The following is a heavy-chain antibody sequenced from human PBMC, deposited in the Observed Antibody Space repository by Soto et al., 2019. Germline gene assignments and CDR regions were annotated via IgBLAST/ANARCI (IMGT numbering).Heavy chain of an antibody. CDR1: PFSLSSST. Sequence: LSCAAAPFSLSSSTMPRDRYASHNGIRWVSIISYDGRNKYYAAAMKGRCTSSRDNCKNTLYLQMNSLRAEDTAVYYCARDHGEWEDTVKTGDWYFDRWRSSTLGT. J-gene: IGHJ2*01. CDR2: ISYDGRNK. CDR3: ARDHGEWEDTVKTGDWYFDR. D-gene: IGHD4-17*01. V-gene: IGHV3-30*17.